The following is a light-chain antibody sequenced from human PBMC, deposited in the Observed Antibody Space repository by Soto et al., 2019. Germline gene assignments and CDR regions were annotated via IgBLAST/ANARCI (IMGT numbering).Light chain of an antibody. V-gene: IGLV1-44*01. CDR2: NNN. Sequence: QSVLTQPPSASGTPGQRVTISCSGSGSNVGSNTVNWYRQVTGTAPKFLMYNNNQRPSGVPDRFSGSKSGTSASLAISGLQSEDEADYYCAAWDDSLNGPVFGGGTKVTVL. CDR3: AAWDDSLNGPV. CDR1: GSNVGSNT. J-gene: IGLJ2*01.